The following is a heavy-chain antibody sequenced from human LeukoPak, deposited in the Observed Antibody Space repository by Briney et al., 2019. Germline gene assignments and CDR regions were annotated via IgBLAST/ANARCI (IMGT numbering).Heavy chain of an antibody. D-gene: IGHD3-16*01. Sequence: GGSRRLSRSAAGFTFSTFAMHWVRQAPGKRLEYVSGINNNGDSTYYSDSVKARLTISRDNSKNTLFLQMASLRAEDTAVYYCVKTMMTFGGVIRTDAFDIWGQGTMVIVSS. J-gene: IGHJ3*02. CDR2: INNNGDST. CDR1: GFTFSTFA. V-gene: IGHV3-64D*06. CDR3: VKTMMTFGGVIRTDAFDI.